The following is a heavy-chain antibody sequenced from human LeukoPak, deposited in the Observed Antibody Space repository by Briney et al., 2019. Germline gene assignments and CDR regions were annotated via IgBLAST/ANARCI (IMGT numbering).Heavy chain of an antibody. V-gene: IGHV1-69*04. Sequence: SVKVSCKASGGTFSSYAISWVRQAPGQGLEWMGRIIPILGIANYAQKFQGRVTTTADKSTSTAYMELSSLRSEDTAVYYCARVVDDSRSDYFDYWGQGTLVTVSS. CDR1: GGTFSSYA. CDR3: ARVVDDSRSDYFDY. CDR2: IIPILGIA. J-gene: IGHJ4*02. D-gene: IGHD3-22*01.